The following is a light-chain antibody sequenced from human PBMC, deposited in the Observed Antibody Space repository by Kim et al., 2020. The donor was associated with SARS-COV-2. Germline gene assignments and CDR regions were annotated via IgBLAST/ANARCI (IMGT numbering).Light chain of an antibody. J-gene: IGLJ3*02. CDR1: SSDVGDYNF. CDR2: DVT. CDR3: TSYAGRVM. Sequence: SPGQSLTISCTGTSSDVGDYNFVSCYQHQPGKAPPLMIYDVTKRASGVPDRFAVSKSGNTASLTVSGLQAEDEADYYCTSYAGRVMFGGGTKLTVL. V-gene: IGLV2-8*01.